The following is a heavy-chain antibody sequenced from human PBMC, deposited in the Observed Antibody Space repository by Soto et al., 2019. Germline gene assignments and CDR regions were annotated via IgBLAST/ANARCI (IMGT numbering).Heavy chain of an antibody. D-gene: IGHD1-26*01. CDR2: ISGSGGST. CDR1: GFTFSSYA. V-gene: IGHV3-23*01. Sequence: PGGSLRLSCAASGFTFSSYAMSWVRQAPGKGLEWVSAISGSGGSTYYADSVKGRFTISRDNSKNTLYLQMNSLRAEDTAVYYCASDLTGELLYEPNFDYWGQGTLVTVSS. J-gene: IGHJ4*02. CDR3: ASDLTGELLYEPNFDY.